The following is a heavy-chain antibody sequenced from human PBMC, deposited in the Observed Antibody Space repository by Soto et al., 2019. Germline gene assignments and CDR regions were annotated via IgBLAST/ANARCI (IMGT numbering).Heavy chain of an antibody. V-gene: IGHV1-46*01. CDR3: ATWELGKYYYGLDV. Sequence: ASVKVSCKTSGYTFTNYDVNWVRQAPGQGLEWMGTVNPSGGHTTYAQHFLGRVTMTRDTSTSTLYMELTSLTSDDTAIYYCATWELGKYYYGLDVWGQGTTVTVS. CDR2: VNPSGGHT. D-gene: IGHD1-26*01. CDR1: GYTFTNYD. J-gene: IGHJ6*02.